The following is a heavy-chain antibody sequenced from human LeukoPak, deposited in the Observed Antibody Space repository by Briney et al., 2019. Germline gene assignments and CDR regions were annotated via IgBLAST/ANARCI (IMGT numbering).Heavy chain of an antibody. D-gene: IGHD3-22*01. CDR1: GYTFTSYG. CDR3: ASYYDSSGYLSDFDL. Sequence: GASVKVSCKASGYTFTSYGISWVRQAPGQGLEWMGWINPNSGGTNYAQKFQGRVTMTRDTSISTAYMELSRLRSDDTAVYYCASYYDSSGYLSDFDLWGRGTLVTVSS. V-gene: IGHV1-2*02. CDR2: INPNSGGT. J-gene: IGHJ2*01.